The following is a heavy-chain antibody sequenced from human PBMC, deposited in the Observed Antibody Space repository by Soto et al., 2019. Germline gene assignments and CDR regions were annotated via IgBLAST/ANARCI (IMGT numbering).Heavy chain of an antibody. CDR2: INAGNGNT. J-gene: IGHJ4*02. D-gene: IGHD3-22*01. Sequence: ASVKVSCKASGYSFTRYAMHWARQAPGQSLEWLGWINAGNGNTKYSQKFQGRVTITRDTSASTSYMELSSLRSEDTAVYYCARGGEEFYYDTSGYYFDYWGQGTLVTVSS. V-gene: IGHV1-3*01. CDR1: GYSFTRYA. CDR3: ARGGEEFYYDTSGYYFDY.